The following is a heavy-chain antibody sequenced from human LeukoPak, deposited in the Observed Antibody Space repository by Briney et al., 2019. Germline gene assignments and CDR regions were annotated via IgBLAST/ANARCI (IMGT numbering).Heavy chain of an antibody. CDR1: GFTFSNYW. J-gene: IGHJ4*02. CDR3: ARDRKDDSSGYYLFDN. V-gene: IGHV3-7*01. CDR2: IQQDRGEK. Sequence: GGSLRLSCAASGFTFSNYWMSWVRQAPGKGLEWVANIQQDRGEKYYVDSVKGRFTISRDNAKNSLYLQMNSLRAEDTAVFYCARDRKDDSSGYYLFDNWGQGTLVTVSS. D-gene: IGHD3-22*01.